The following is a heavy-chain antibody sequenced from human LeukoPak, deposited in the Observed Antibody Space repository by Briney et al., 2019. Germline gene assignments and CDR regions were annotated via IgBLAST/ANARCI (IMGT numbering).Heavy chain of an antibody. CDR2: IYYSGST. V-gene: IGHV4-30-4*08. CDR3: AREICSSTSCPPRGWVDY. D-gene: IGHD2-2*01. Sequence: SQTLSLTCTVSGGSISSGDYYWSWIRQPPGKGLEWIGYIYYSGSTYYNPSLKSRVTISVDTSKNQFSLKLSSVTAADTAVYYCAREICSSTSCPPRGWVDYWGQGTLVTVSS. CDR1: GGSISSGDYY. J-gene: IGHJ4*02.